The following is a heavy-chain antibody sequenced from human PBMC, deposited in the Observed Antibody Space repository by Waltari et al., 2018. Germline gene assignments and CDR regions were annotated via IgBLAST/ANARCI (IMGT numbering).Heavy chain of an antibody. V-gene: IGHV3-48*01. Sequence: EVQLVQSGGGVVRPGGSLRLSFASSGYPFSNFHMNWVRQAPGKGLEWVSHISRSMDMILYAASVRGRFTISRDNVKNVLYLQMDSLRVDYTAVYYCVREASGFDPWGQGTLVTVSS. CDR3: VREASGFDP. CDR2: ISRSMDMI. D-gene: IGHD3-10*01. CDR1: GYPFSNFH. J-gene: IGHJ5*02.